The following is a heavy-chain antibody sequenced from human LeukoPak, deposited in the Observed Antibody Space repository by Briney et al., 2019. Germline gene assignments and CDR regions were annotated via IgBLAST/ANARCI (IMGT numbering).Heavy chain of an antibody. D-gene: IGHD3-10*01. J-gene: IGHJ1*01. CDR3: ARGAGSGSRSSLGAEYFQH. V-gene: IGHV1-69*04. Sequence: SVKVSCKASGGTFSSYAISWVRQAPGQGLEWMGRIIPILGIANYAQKFQGRVTITADKSTSTAYMELSSLRSEDTAVYYCARGAGSGSRSSLGAEYFQHWGQGTLVTVSS. CDR1: GGTFSSYA. CDR2: IIPILGIA.